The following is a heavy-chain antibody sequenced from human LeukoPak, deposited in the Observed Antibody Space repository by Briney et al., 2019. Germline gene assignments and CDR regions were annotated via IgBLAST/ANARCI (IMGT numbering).Heavy chain of an antibody. V-gene: IGHV6-1*01. CDR1: RDSVSSNSAA. D-gene: IGHD7-27*01. CDR3: VRTLGYGIDV. CDR2: IYYRSKWYN. Sequence: SQTLSLTCGISRDSVSSNSAAWIWIRQSPSRGLEWLARIYYRSKWYNDYAVSVQSRITINSDTSRNQFSLQLNSVTPEDTAVYYCVRTLGYGIDVWGRGTAVTVSS. J-gene: IGHJ6*02.